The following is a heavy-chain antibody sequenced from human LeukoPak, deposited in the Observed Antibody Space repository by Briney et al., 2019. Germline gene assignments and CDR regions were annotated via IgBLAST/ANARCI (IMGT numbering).Heavy chain of an antibody. Sequence: ASVKVSCKASGGTFSSYAISWVRQAPGQGLEWMGGIIPIFGTANYAQKFQGRVTITADGSTSTAYMELSSLRSADTVVYYCAREPFEQYYYYGMDVWGQGTTVTVSS. V-gene: IGHV1-69*13. D-gene: IGHD1/OR15-1a*01. CDR2: IIPIFGTA. CDR3: AREPFEQYYYYGMDV. J-gene: IGHJ6*02. CDR1: GGTFSSYA.